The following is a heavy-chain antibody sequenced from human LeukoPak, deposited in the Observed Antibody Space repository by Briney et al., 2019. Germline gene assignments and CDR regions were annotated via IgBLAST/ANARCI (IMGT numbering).Heavy chain of an antibody. J-gene: IGHJ4*02. Sequence: GGSLRLSCAASGFTFSSYSMNWVRQAPGKGLEWVSYISGSSGTRYYADSVKGRFTISRDNAKNSLYLQMNSLRAEDTAVYYCARAPYTSGWYRGDNDYWGQATLVTVST. CDR1: GFTFSSYS. CDR3: ARAPYTSGWYRGDNDY. D-gene: IGHD6-19*01. CDR2: ISGSSGTR. V-gene: IGHV3-48*01.